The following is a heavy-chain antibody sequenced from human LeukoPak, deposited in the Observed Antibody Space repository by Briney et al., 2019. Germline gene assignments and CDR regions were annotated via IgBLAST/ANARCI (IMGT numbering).Heavy chain of an antibody. J-gene: IGHJ6*03. CDR3: AKGIAGAGDYMDV. D-gene: IGHD6-13*01. V-gene: IGHV3-43D*04. Sequence: GGSLRLSCAASGFTFDDYAMHWIRQAPGKGLEWVSLISWDGGSTYYADSVKGRFTISRDNSKNSLYLQMNSLRAEDTALYYCAKGIAGAGDYMDVWGKGTTVTVSS. CDR2: ISWDGGST. CDR1: GFTFDDYA.